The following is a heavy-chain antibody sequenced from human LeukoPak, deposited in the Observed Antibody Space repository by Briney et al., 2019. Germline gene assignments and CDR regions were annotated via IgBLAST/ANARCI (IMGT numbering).Heavy chain of an antibody. J-gene: IGHJ4*02. D-gene: IGHD5-12*01. Sequence: SVKVSCKASGGTFSSYAISWVRQAPGQGLEWMGGIIPIFGTANYAQKFQGRVTITADKSTSTAYMEPSSLRSEDTAVYYCARTEVTVATSAFGYWGQGTLVTVSS. CDR3: ARTEVTVATSAFGY. CDR2: IIPIFGTA. V-gene: IGHV1-69*06. CDR1: GGTFSSYA.